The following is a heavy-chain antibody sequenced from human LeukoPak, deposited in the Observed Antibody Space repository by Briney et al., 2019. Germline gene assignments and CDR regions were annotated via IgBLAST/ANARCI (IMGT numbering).Heavy chain of an antibody. D-gene: IGHD6-13*01. CDR1: GGTFSSYA. CDR3: ARCQSSSFAYYGMDV. CDR2: IIPVLGIA. J-gene: IGHJ6*02. Sequence: GASVKVSCKASGGTFSSYAISWVRPAPGQGLEWMGRIIPVLGIANYAQKFQGRVTITADKSTSTAYMELSSLRSEDTAVYYCARCQSSSFAYYGMDVWGQGTTVTVSS. V-gene: IGHV1-69*04.